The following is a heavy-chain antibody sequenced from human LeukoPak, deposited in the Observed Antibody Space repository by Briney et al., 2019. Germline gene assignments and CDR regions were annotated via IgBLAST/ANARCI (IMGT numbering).Heavy chain of an antibody. CDR1: GFTFSSYS. J-gene: IGHJ4*02. CDR3: AKGAHSSSWQFDY. V-gene: IGHV3-21*04. D-gene: IGHD6-13*01. CDR2: ISSSSYI. Sequence: PGGSLRLSCAASGFTFSSYSMNWVRQAPGKGLEWVSSISSSSYIYYADSVKGRFTISRDDAKNSLYLQMNSLRAEDTAVYYCAKGAHSSSWQFDYWGQGTLVTVSS.